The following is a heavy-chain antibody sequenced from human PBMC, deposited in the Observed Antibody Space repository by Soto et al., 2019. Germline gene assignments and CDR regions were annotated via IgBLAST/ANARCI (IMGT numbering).Heavy chain of an antibody. V-gene: IGHV3-23*01. CDR1: GFTFSSYA. D-gene: IGHD2-8*01. CDR3: AKSLFTSRTNGVSLDY. Sequence: GGSLRLSCAASGFTFSSYAMSWVRQAPGKGLEWVSAISGSGGSTYYADSVKGRFTISRDNSKNTLYLQMNSLRAEDTAVYYCAKSLFTSRTNGVSLDYWGQGTLVTVSS. J-gene: IGHJ4*02. CDR2: ISGSGGST.